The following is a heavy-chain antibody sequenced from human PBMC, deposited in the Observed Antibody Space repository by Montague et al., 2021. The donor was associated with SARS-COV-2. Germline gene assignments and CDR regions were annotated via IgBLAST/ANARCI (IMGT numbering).Heavy chain of an antibody. CDR3: ASQVAYLDYFDP. CDR1: GRSISTDHY. V-gene: IGHV4-38-2*02. CDR2: IHHSGNT. Sequence: SETLSLTCTVSGRSISTDHYWGWIRQPPGKGLEWIGCIHHSGNTYYNPSLKSRLTISIDTSKNQFSLKLTSLTAADTAVYYCASQVAYLDYFDPWGQGTLVTVSS. D-gene: IGHD4-11*01. J-gene: IGHJ5*02.